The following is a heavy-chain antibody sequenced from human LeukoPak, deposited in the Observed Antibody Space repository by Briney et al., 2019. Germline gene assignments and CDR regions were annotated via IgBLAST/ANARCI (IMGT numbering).Heavy chain of an antibody. Sequence: SVKVSCKASGYTFTGYYMHWVRQAPGQGLEWMGWINPNSGGTNYAQKFQGRVTMTRDTSISTAYMELSRLRSDDTAVYYCARGGGHSSGCKWSWGQGTLVTVSS. CDR2: INPNSGGT. CDR3: ARGGGHSSGCKWS. CDR1: GYTFTGYY. D-gene: IGHD6-19*01. J-gene: IGHJ5*02. V-gene: IGHV1-2*02.